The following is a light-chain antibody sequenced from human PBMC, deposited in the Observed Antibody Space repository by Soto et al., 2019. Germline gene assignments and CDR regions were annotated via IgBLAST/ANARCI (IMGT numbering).Light chain of an antibody. J-gene: IGLJ1*01. CDR1: SNDAGGYNY. CDR2: ASS. V-gene: IGLV2-14*01. Sequence: QSALTQPASVSGSPGQSITISCTGVSNDAGGYNYVSWYQHHPGKAPRLMIYASSNRPSGVSHRFSGSRSGNTASLTISGLQAEDEADYYCSSYTSGSTLYVFGTGTKVTVL. CDR3: SSYTSGSTLYV.